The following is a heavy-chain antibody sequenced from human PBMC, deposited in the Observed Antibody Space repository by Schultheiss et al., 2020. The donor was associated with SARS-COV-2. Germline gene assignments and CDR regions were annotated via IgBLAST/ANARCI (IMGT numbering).Heavy chain of an antibody. J-gene: IGHJ3*02. CDR1: GFTVSSNY. CDR2: IYSGGST. Sequence: GGSLRLSCAASGFTVSSNYMSWVRQAPGKGLEWVSVIYSGGSTYYADSVKGRFTISRHNSKNTLYLQMNSLRAEDTAVYYCARVPRAYCGGDCLDAFDIWGQGTMVTVSS. CDR3: ARVPRAYCGGDCLDAFDI. V-gene: IGHV3-53*04. D-gene: IGHD2-21*01.